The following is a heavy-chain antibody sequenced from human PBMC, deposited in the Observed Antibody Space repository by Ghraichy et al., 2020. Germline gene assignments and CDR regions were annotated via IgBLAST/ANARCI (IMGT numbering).Heavy chain of an antibody. J-gene: IGHJ3*02. D-gene: IGHD6-19*01. CDR3: ARHAAAYSSASRGAFDI. CDR1: GGSISSSSYY. V-gene: IGHV4-39*01. Sequence: SETLSLTCTVSGGSISSSSYYWGWIRQPPGKGLEWIGSIYYSGSTYYNPSLKSRVTISVDTSKNQFSLKLSSVTAADTAVYYCARHAAAYSSASRGAFDIWGQGTMVTVSS. CDR2: IYYSGST.